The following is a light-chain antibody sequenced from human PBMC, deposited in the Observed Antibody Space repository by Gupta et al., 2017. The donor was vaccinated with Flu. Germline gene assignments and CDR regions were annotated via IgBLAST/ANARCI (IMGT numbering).Light chain of an antibody. Sequence: QSALTQPAYLSGSPGQSIAISCTGPSSDVVSYDYVSWYQHHPGKAPKLIMYEVTNRPSGVSNRFSGSKSGNTASLAICGLQAEDEADYYCTSYRRSRADVVFGGGTKLTVL. J-gene: IGLJ2*01. CDR3: TSYRRSRADVV. CDR1: SSDVVSYDY. CDR2: EVT. V-gene: IGLV2-14*01.